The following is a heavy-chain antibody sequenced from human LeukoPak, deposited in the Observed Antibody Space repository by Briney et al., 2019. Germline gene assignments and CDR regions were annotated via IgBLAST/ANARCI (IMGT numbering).Heavy chain of an antibody. V-gene: IGHV3-30-3*01. Sequence: GGSLRLSCAASGFTFSTYAMHWVRQAPGKGLEWVAVISYDGSNKYYADSVKGRFTISRDNSKNTLSLQMNSLRAEDTAVYYCARDFRAVAESYYYYYMDVWGKGTTVTVSS. D-gene: IGHD6-19*01. CDR1: GFTFSTYA. J-gene: IGHJ6*03. CDR3: ARDFRAVAESYYYYYMDV. CDR2: ISYDGSNK.